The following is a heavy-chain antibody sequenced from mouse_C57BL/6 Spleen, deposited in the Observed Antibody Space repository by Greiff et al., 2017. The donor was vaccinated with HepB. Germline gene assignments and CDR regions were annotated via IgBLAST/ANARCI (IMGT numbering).Heavy chain of an antibody. CDR1: GYTFTSYW. J-gene: IGHJ4*01. Sequence: QVQLQQPGAELVKPGASVKLSCKASGYTFTSYWMQWVKQRPGQGLEWIGEIDPFDSYTNYNQKFKGKATLTVDTSSSTAYMQLSSLTSEDSAVYYCARPNWDAMDYWGQGTSVTVSS. CDR2: IDPFDSYT. V-gene: IGHV1-50*01. D-gene: IGHD4-1*02. CDR3: ARPNWDAMDY.